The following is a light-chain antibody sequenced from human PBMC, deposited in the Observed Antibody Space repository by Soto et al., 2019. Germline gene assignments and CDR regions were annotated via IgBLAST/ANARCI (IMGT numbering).Light chain of an antibody. CDR3: QQYGSSPRT. Sequence: EIVLTQSPGTLSLSPGERATLSCRASQSVSSSYLAWYQQKPGQPPSLLIYDASNRATGIPDRFSGSGSGTDFPLTISRLEPEDFAVYYCQQYGSSPRTFGQGTKVEIK. CDR2: DAS. V-gene: IGKV3-20*01. CDR1: QSVSSSY. J-gene: IGKJ1*01.